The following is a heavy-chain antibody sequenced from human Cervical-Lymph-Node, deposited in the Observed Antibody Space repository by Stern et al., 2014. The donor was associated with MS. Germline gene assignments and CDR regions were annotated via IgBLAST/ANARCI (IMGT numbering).Heavy chain of an antibody. CDR1: GYTFTTYG. V-gene: IGHV1-18*01. J-gene: IGHJ4*02. Sequence: QLVQSGTEVKKPGASVLVSCKASGYTFTTYGITWVRQAPGQGLEWMGWIRADSGNTKYAQKFQDRVTLTRDTTTGTAYMEVRSLRSEDTAVYYCARDKMHAFDYWGQGTQVTVPS. CDR2: IRADSGNT. D-gene: IGHD2-8*01. CDR3: ARDKMHAFDY.